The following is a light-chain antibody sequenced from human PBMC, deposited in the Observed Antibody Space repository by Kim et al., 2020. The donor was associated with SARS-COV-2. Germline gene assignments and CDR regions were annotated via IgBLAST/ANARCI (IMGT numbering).Light chain of an antibody. CDR2: AAS. J-gene: IGKJ2*03. CDR1: QSINNY. V-gene: IGKV1-39*01. Sequence: SASVGDRVTITCRASQSINNYLKWYQQKPGKAPKLLIYAASSLQSGVPSRFRGSGSGKDFTLTISSLQPEDFATYYCHQSYNALYSFGQGTKLEI. CDR3: HQSYNALYS.